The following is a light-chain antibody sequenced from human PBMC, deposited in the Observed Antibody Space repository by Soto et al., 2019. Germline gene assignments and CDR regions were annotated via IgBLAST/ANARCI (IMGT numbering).Light chain of an antibody. J-gene: IGLJ2*01. CDR1: SGHSSYA. Sequence: QLVLTQSPSASASLGASVKLTCTLSSGHSSYAIAWHHQQPGKGPRYLMKVNSDGSHNKGDGIPDRFSGSSSGAERSLTISSLQSEDEADYYCQTWGTGIQVFGGGTKLTVL. V-gene: IGLV4-69*01. CDR3: QTWGTGIQV. CDR2: VNSDGSH.